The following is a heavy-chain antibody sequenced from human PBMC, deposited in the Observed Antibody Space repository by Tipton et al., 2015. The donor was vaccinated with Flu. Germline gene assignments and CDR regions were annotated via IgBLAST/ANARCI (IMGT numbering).Heavy chain of an antibody. Sequence: SLRLSCAASGFTFSSYDMHWVRQATGKGLEWVSVIGSAGDTYYLDSVKGRFTISRDNAKNSLYLQMNSLRVGDTAVYYCARGPLPDSNWYNGMGVWGQGTTVTVSS. J-gene: IGHJ6*02. D-gene: IGHD6-13*01. CDR2: IGSAGDT. V-gene: IGHV3-13*01. CDR3: ARGPLPDSNWYNGMGV. CDR1: GFTFSSYD.